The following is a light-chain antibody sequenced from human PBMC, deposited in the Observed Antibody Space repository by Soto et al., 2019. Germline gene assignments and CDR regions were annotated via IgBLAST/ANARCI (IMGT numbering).Light chain of an antibody. J-gene: IGLJ1*01. CDR2: DVS. V-gene: IGLV2-14*01. CDR3: SSYTSGGTLV. Sequence: QSVLTQPASVSGSPGQSITISCTGTSSDVGGYNYVSWYQQHPGKAPKLMIYDVSARPSGVSNRFSGSKSGNTASLTISGLQAEYEADYYCSSYTSGGTLVFGPGTKVTVL. CDR1: SSDVGGYNY.